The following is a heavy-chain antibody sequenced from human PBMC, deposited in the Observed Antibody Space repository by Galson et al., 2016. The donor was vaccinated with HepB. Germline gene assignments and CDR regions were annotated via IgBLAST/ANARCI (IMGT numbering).Heavy chain of an antibody. Sequence: SLRLSCAASGFTFSDYYMSWIRQAPGKGLEWLSYISRTGNTIYYADSVKGRFTISRDNAKNSLYLQMNSLTAEDTAVYYCARDKAGTGIAPFDYWGQGTTVTVSS. D-gene: IGHD1-1*01. V-gene: IGHV3-11*01. CDR3: ARDKAGTGIAPFDY. CDR2: ISRTGNTI. CDR1: GFTFSDYY. J-gene: IGHJ4*02.